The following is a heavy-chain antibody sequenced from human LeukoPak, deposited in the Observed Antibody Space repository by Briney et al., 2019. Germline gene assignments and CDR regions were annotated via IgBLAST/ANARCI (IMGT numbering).Heavy chain of an antibody. D-gene: IGHD6-13*01. CDR3: ARDRDSNWYPYHDY. Sequence: GGSLRLSCAVSGLTFSSSWMDWVRQAPGKGLEWMANIKPDGSQKYYVDSVKGRFTISRDNAKNSLYLQVDSLTAGDTAIYYCARDRDSNWYPYHDYWGQGVLVTVSS. CDR2: IKPDGSQK. CDR1: GLTFSSSW. V-gene: IGHV3-7*03. J-gene: IGHJ4*02.